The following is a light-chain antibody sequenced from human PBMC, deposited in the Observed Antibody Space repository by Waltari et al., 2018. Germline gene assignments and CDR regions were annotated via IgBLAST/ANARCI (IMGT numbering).Light chain of an antibody. V-gene: IGLV2-11*01. CDR2: DVT. J-gene: IGLJ2*01. CDR3: SSYGGSNTFI. Sequence: QAALTQPPSVSGSPGQSVTISCTGTSSDIGSYAYVYWYHQHPGKAPKLMIYDVTKRPSGVSDRFSGSKSGNTASLTISGLQAEDEADYYCSSYGGSNTFIFGGGTRLTVL. CDR1: SSDIGSYAY.